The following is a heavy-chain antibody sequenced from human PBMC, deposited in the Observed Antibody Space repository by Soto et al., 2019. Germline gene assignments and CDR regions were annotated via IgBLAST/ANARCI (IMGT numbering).Heavy chain of an antibody. J-gene: IGHJ4*02. CDR3: ARADTVTTYDY. CDR1: GGSISSYY. V-gene: IGHV4-59*01. CDR2: IYYSGST. Sequence: SETLSLTCTVSGGSISSYYWSWTRQPPGKGLEWIGYIYYSGSTNYNPSLKSRVTISVDTSKYQFSLKLSSVTAADTAVYYCARADTVTTYDYWGQGTLVTVSS. D-gene: IGHD4-4*01.